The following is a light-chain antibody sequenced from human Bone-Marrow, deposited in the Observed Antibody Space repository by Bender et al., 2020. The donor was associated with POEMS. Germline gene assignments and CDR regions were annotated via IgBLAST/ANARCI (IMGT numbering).Light chain of an antibody. CDR2: KDS. CDR1: ALANHF. V-gene: IGLV3-1*01. J-gene: IGLJ3*02. Sequence: SNELTQPPSVSVSPGQTARITCSGDALANHFAHWYQQRPGQAPVLVMCKDSERPSGIPERFSGSKSGNTATLTISGTQAVDEADYYCQAWDSGTVVFGGGTKLTVL. CDR3: QAWDSGTVV.